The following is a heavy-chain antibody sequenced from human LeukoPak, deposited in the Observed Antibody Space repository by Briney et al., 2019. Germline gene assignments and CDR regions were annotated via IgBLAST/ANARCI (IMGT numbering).Heavy chain of an antibody. V-gene: IGHV3-74*01. CDR1: GFTFSRYW. CDR2: IKTDGTYT. Sequence: GGSLRLSCAASGFTFSRYWMHWVRQAPGKGLVWVSRIKTDGTYTSYADSVKGRFTISRDNSKNTLYLQMNSLRAEDTAVYYCARRWAAVPGSFDYWGQGALVTVAS. D-gene: IGHD6-19*01. J-gene: IGHJ4*02. CDR3: ARRWAAVPGSFDY.